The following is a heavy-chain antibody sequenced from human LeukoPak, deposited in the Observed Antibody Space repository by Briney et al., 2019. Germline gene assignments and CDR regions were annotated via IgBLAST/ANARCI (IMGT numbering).Heavy chain of an antibody. D-gene: IGHD3-3*01. V-gene: IGHV1-2*02. CDR3: ARDFLRGFDFWSGFNHYYGMDV. CDR1: GYTFTGYY. J-gene: IGHJ6*02. Sequence: PRASVKVSCKASGYTFTGYYMHWVRQAPGQGLEWMGWINPNSGGTNYAQKFQGRVTMTRDTSISTAYMELSRLRSDDTAVYYCARDFLRGFDFWSGFNHYYGMDVWGQGTTVTVSS. CDR2: INPNSGGT.